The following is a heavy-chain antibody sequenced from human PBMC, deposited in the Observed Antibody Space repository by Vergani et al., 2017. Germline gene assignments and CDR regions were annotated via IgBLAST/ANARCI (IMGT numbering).Heavy chain of an antibody. J-gene: IGHJ4*02. V-gene: IGHV3-15*01. D-gene: IGHD1-26*01. CDR1: GFTFSNAW. Sequence: DVHLAESGGGFFQPGGSLRLSCAASGFTFSNAWMSWVRQAPGKGLEWVGLIKSKTDGGTTDYAAPVKGRFTISRDNSKNTLYLQMNSLKTEDTAVYYCTTGAGWELLYYFDYWGQGTLVTVSS. CDR2: IKSKTDGGTT. CDR3: TTGAGWELLYYFDY.